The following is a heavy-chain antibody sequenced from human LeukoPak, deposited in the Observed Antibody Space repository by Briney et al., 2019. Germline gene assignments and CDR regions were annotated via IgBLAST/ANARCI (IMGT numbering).Heavy chain of an antibody. CDR3: ALPGYSSGWYESGLFY. J-gene: IGHJ4*02. D-gene: IGHD6-19*01. CDR2: ISGSGGST. CDR1: GFTFGSYA. Sequence: PGGSLRLSCAASGFTFGSYAMSWVRQAPGKGLEWVSAISGSGGSTYYADSVKGRFTISRDNSKNTLYLQMNSLRAEDTAVYYCALPGYSSGWYESGLFYWGQGTLVTVSS. V-gene: IGHV3-23*01.